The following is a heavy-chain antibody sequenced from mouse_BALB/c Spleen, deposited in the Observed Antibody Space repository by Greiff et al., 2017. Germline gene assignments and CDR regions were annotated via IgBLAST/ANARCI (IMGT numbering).Heavy chain of an antibody. V-gene: IGHV14-3*02. CDR1: GFNIKDTY. CDR2: IDPANGNT. J-gene: IGHJ2*01. Sequence: EVKLVESGAELVKPGASVKLSCTASGFNIKDTYMHWVKQRPEQGLEWIGRIDPANGNTKYDPKFQGKATITADTSSNTAYLQLSSLTSEDTAVYYCASYYYGSSLDYWGQGTTLTVSS. CDR3: ASYYYGSSLDY. D-gene: IGHD1-1*01.